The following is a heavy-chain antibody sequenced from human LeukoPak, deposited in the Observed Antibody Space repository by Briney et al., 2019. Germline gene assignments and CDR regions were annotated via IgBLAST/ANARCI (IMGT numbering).Heavy chain of an antibody. CDR3: ASSKQWLIPFDY. CDR2: IYYSGST. Sequence: PSETLSLTCTVSGGSISSSSYSWGWIRQPPGKGLEWIGSIYYSGSTYYNPSLKSRVTISVDTSKNQFSLKLSSVTAADTAVYYCASSKQWLIPFDYWGQGTLVTVSS. D-gene: IGHD6-19*01. J-gene: IGHJ4*02. V-gene: IGHV4-39*01. CDR1: GGSISSSSYS.